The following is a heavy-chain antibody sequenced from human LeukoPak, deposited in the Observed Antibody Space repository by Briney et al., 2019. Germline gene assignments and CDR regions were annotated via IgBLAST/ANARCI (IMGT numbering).Heavy chain of an antibody. D-gene: IGHD5-24*01. CDR3: ATDHSMANTAWWFDP. V-gene: IGHV1-69*06. J-gene: IGHJ5*02. CDR1: GDTFSSYA. Sequence: SVKVSCKASGDTFSSYAINWVRQAPGQGLEWMGGIIPIFGTANYAQKFQGRVTITADKSTTTAYMELSSLRSDDTAFYYCATDHSMANTAWWFDPWGQGTLVTVSS. CDR2: IIPIFGTA.